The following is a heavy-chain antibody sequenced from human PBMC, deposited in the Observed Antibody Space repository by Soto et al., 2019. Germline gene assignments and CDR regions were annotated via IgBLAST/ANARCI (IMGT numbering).Heavy chain of an antibody. CDR3: ARGSIRYCSSTSCSNYYYGMDV. CDR2: IGTAGDP. CDR1: GFTFSSYD. J-gene: IGHJ6*02. D-gene: IGHD2-2*01. Sequence: PGGSLRLSCAASGFTFSSYDMHWVRQATGKGLEWVSAIGTAGDPYYPGSVKGRFTISRENAKNSLYLQMNSLRAGDTAVYYCARGSIRYCSSTSCSNYYYGMDVWGQGTTVTVSS. V-gene: IGHV3-13*05.